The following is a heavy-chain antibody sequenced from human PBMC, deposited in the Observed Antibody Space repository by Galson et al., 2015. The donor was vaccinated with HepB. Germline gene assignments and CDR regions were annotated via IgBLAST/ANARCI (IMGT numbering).Heavy chain of an antibody. CDR3: AKVGGYCSSTSCYKSSKTIDWNANYFDY. CDR2: ISYDGSNK. J-gene: IGHJ4*02. CDR1: GFTFSSYG. D-gene: IGHD2-2*02. Sequence: SLRLSCAASGFTFSSYGMHWVRQAPGKGLEWVAVISYDGSNKYYADSVKGRFTISRDNSKNTLYLQMNSLRAEDTAVYYCAKVGGYCSSTSCYKSSKTIDWNANYFDYWGQGTLVTVSS. V-gene: IGHV3-30*18.